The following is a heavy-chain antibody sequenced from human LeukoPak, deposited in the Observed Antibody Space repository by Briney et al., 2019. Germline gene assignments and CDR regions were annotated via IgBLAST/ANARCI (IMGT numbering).Heavy chain of an antibody. V-gene: IGHV3-7*01. CDR1: GFTFSSYW. D-gene: IGHD2-15*01. CDR3: ARDLSSWLGGPFDY. Sequence: GGSLRLSCAASGFTFSSYWMSWVRQPPGKGLEWVAKINQDGSDKYYVESVKGRFTISRDNAKNSLYLQMNSLRAEDTAVYYCARDLSSWLGGPFDYWGQGTLVTVSS. CDR2: INQDGSDK. J-gene: IGHJ4*02.